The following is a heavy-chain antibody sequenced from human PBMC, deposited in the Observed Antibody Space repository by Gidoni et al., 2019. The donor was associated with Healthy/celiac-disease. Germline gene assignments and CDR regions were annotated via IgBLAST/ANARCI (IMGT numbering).Heavy chain of an antibody. Sequence: QLQLQESGPGLVKPSETLSLTCTVSGGSISSSSYYWGWIRQPPGKGLEWIGSIYYSGSTYYNPSLKSRVTISVDTSKNQFSLKLSSVTAADTAVYYCASLNWNDVVFYDYWGQGTLVTVSS. CDR1: GGSISSSSYY. D-gene: IGHD1-1*01. CDR3: ASLNWNDVVFYDY. CDR2: IYYSGST. J-gene: IGHJ4*02. V-gene: IGHV4-39*01.